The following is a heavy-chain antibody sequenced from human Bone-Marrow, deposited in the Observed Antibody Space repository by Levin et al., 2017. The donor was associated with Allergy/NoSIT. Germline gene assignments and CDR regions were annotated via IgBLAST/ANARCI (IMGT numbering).Heavy chain of an antibody. V-gene: IGHV3-9*01. J-gene: IGHJ6*02. CDR1: GFTFEDYG. D-gene: IGHD3-10*01. Sequence: QAGGSLRLSCATSGFTFEDYGMHWVRQAPGKGLEWVSGINWNSDNIDYADSVKGRFTISRDNAKKSLYLQMTSLRPEDTALYYCAKDMHSSGRYGIDVWGQGTTVTVSS. CDR2: INWNSDNI. CDR3: AKDMHSSGRYGIDV.